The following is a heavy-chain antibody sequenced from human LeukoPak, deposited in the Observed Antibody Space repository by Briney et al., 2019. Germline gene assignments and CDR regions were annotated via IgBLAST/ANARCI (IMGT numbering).Heavy chain of an antibody. CDR1: GFTFSRHA. CDR3: AKADYYYYMDV. J-gene: IGHJ6*03. CDR2: ISANGGDT. Sequence: GGSLRLSCAASGFTFSRHAMTWVRQAPEKGLEWVSGISANGGDTYYADSVKGRFTISRDNSRNTLYLQMNSLRAEDTAVYYCAKADYYYYMDVWGKGTTVTVSS. V-gene: IGHV3-23*01.